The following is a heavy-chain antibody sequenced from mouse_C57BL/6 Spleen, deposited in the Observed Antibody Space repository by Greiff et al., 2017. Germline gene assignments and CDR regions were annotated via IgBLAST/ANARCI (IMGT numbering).Heavy chain of an antibody. V-gene: IGHV1-69*01. D-gene: IGHD3-2*02. Sequence: QVQLQQPGAELVMPGASVKLSCKASGYTFTSYWMHWVKQRPGQGLEWIGELDPSDSYTNYNQKFKGKSTLTVDKSSSTAYMQLSSLTSEDSAVYYCARGTAQAPYYAMDYWGQGTSVTVSS. CDR3: ARGTAQAPYYAMDY. J-gene: IGHJ4*01. CDR1: GYTFTSYW. CDR2: LDPSDSYT.